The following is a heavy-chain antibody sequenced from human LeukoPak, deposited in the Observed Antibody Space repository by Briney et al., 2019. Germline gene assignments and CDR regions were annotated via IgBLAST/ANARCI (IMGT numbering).Heavy chain of an antibody. CDR2: ISNDATIQ. CDR1: GFTISNNY. V-gene: IGHV3-30-3*01. CDR3: ARASVGAPAASPFDY. D-gene: IGHD2-2*01. Sequence: GGSLRLSCVVSGFTISNNYMSWVRQTPGKGLEWVAVISNDATIQYYADSVTGRFTISRDKFKSTLYLHMSSLTIDDTAVYFCARASVGAPAASPFDYWGQGTLVTVSS. J-gene: IGHJ4*02.